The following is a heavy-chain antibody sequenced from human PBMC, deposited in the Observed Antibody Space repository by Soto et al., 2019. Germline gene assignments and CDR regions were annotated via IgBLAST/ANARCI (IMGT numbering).Heavy chain of an antibody. CDR2: IYYKSRWYN. D-gene: IGHD5-12*01. Sequence: QTLSLACAISGDTVSTNTAAWNWIMQSPSRGLEWLGRIYYKSRWYNDYSESLKSRIAIIPDTSRNQFSLQLNSVIPEDTAVYYCARDWGYDPDPTYYYGMDVWGQGTKVTVYS. CDR1: GDTVSTNTAA. V-gene: IGHV6-1*01. CDR3: ARDWGYDPDPTYYYGMDV. J-gene: IGHJ6*02.